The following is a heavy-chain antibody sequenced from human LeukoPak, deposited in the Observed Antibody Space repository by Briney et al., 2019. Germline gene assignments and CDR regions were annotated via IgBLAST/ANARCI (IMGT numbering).Heavy chain of an antibody. Sequence: SETLSLTCTVSGGSISSYYWSWIRQPPGKGLEWIGYIYYSGSTNYNPSLKSRVTISVDTSKNQFSLKLSSVTAADTAVYYCARHSNRGPISTAYYYYYYGMDVWGQGTTVTVSS. J-gene: IGHJ6*02. CDR1: GGSISSYY. V-gene: IGHV4-59*08. CDR3: ARHSNRGPISTAYYYYYYGMDV. CDR2: IYYSGST. D-gene: IGHD3-10*01.